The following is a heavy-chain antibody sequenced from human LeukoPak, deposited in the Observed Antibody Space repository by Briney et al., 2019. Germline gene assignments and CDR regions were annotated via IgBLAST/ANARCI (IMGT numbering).Heavy chain of an antibody. CDR3: ARGAGHYDILTGYIRGYFFDY. CDR2: IYYNGRT. D-gene: IGHD3-9*01. Sequence: ASETLSLTCTVSGGSIGTSYWSWIRQPPGKGLEWIGYIYYNGRTNSNSSLKSRVTTSVDTSKNQFSLKLSSVTAADTAVYYCARGAGHYDILTGYIRGYFFDYWGQGILVTVSS. V-gene: IGHV4-59*01. J-gene: IGHJ4*02. CDR1: GGSIGTSY.